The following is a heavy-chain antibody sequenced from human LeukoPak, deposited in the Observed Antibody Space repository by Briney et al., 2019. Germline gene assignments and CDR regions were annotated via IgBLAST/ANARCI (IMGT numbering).Heavy chain of an antibody. Sequence: PGRSLRLSCAASGFNFDDYAMTWVRQAPGKGLEWVGVIRGKRHGGRTEYAASVKGRFIISRDDSTSIAYLQLNSLKIEDTAVYYCTRGAMGDYGHGQYFQFWGQGTPVIVSS. V-gene: IGHV3-49*04. D-gene: IGHD4-17*01. CDR3: TRGAMGDYGHGQYFQF. CDR2: IRGKRHGGRT. J-gene: IGHJ1*01. CDR1: GFNFDDYA.